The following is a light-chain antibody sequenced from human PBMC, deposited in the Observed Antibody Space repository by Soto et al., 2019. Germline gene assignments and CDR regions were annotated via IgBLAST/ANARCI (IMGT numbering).Light chain of an antibody. CDR3: QQYNL. CDR2: DAS. V-gene: IGKV1-5*01. J-gene: IGKJ1*01. Sequence: DIQMTQSPSTLSASVGDRVTITCRASQSISSWLAWYQQKPGKAPKLLIYDASSLESGVPSRFSGSVSGTEFTLTISSLQPDDFATYYCQQYNLFGQGTKVEIK. CDR1: QSISSW.